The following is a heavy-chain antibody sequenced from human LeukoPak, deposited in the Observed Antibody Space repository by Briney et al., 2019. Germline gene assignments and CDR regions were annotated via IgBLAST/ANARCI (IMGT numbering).Heavy chain of an antibody. CDR1: GFTFSSPW. J-gene: IGHJ6*02. CDR3: ARDRVAVYCSGGNCQSRYYYYDMDV. D-gene: IGHD2-15*01. Sequence: GGSLRLSCAAHGFTFSSPWMPWVRQAPGKGLEWVASISYDGSDKVFPDSVKGRFAISRDNSNNPLYLQMNSLRPEDTAVYFCARDRVAVYCSGGNCQSRYYYYDMDVWGQGTTVTVSS. CDR2: ISYDGSDK. V-gene: IGHV3-30*09.